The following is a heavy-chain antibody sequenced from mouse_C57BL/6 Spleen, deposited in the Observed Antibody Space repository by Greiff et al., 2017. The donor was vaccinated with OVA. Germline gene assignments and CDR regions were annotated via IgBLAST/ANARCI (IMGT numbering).Heavy chain of an antibody. D-gene: IGHD2-2*01. CDR1: GYSITSGYY. Sequence: ESGPGLVKPSQSLSLTCSVTGYSITSGYYWNWIRQFPGNKLEWMGYISYDGSNNYNPSLKNRISITRDTSKNQFFLKLNSVTTEDTATYYCARGSYYGYGFAYWGQGTLVTVSA. J-gene: IGHJ3*01. V-gene: IGHV3-6*01. CDR2: ISYDGSN. CDR3: ARGSYYGYGFAY.